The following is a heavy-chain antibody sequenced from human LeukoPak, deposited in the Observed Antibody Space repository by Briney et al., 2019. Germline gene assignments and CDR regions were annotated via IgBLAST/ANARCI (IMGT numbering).Heavy chain of an antibody. CDR2: IYYSGST. CDR3: ARLSKPGSFDS. D-gene: IGHD1-14*01. Sequence: PSETLSLTCTISGGSISTYYWSWIRQPPGKGLEWIGYIYYSGSTNYNPSLMSRLTISVDTSKNQFSLKLSSVTAADTAVYYCARLSKPGSFDSWGQGALVTVSS. V-gene: IGHV4-59*08. J-gene: IGHJ4*02. CDR1: GGSISTYY.